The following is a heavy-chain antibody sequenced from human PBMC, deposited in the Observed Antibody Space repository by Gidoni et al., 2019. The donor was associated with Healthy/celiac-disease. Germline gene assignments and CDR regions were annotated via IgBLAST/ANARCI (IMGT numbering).Heavy chain of an antibody. D-gene: IGHD4-17*01. CDR3: AKVLFEVPLNGGWAFDI. CDR1: GFTFSSYA. CDR2: ISGSGGST. J-gene: IGHJ3*02. V-gene: IGHV3-23*01. Sequence: EVQLLESGGGLVQPGGSLRLSCAASGFTFSSYAMSWVRQAPGKGLEWVSAISGSGGSTYYADSVKGRFTISRDNSKNTLYLQMNSLRAEDTAVYYCAKVLFEVPLNGGWAFDIWGQGTMVTVSS.